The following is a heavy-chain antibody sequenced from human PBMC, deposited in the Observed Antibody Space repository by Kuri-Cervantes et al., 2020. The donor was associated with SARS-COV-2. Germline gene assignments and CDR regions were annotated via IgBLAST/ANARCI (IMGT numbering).Heavy chain of an antibody. V-gene: IGHV4-39*07. CDR2: INHSGST. D-gene: IGHD3-10*01. CDR3: ARVLNSGSYPYRGNWFDP. CDR1: GGSISSSSYY. J-gene: IGHJ5*02. Sequence: SETLSLTCTVSGGSISSSSYYWGWIRQPPGKGLEWIGEINHSGSTNYNPSLKSRVTISVDTSKNQFSLKLSSVTAADTAVYYCARVLNSGSYPYRGNWFDPWGQGTLVTVSS.